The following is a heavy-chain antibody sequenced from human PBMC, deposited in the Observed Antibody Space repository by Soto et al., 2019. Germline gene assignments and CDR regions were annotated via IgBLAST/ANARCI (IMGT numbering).Heavy chain of an antibody. CDR2: IYWNDDK. V-gene: IGHV2-5*01. D-gene: IGHD6-13*01. Sequence: GFSHSEKEVGVGWIRQPPGKALEWLALIYWNDDKRYSPSLKSRLTITKDTSKNQVVLTMTNMDPVDTATCYCAHSSRQQLGRGGFDYSGQRTLLTVPS. CDR1: GFSHSEKEVG. CDR3: AHSSRQQLGRGGFDY. J-gene: IGHJ4*02.